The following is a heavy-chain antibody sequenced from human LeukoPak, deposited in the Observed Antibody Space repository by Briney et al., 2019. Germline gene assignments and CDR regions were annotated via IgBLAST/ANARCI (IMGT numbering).Heavy chain of an antibody. Sequence: SETLSLTCTVSGGSISSSSYYWGWIRQPPGKGLEWNGSIYYSGSTYYNPSLKSRVTISVDTSKNQFSLKLSSVTAADTAVYYCARYKSSSWLNWFDPWGQGTLVTVSS. CDR3: ARYKSSSWLNWFDP. CDR1: GGSISSSSYY. CDR2: IYYSGST. D-gene: IGHD6-13*01. J-gene: IGHJ5*02. V-gene: IGHV4-39*01.